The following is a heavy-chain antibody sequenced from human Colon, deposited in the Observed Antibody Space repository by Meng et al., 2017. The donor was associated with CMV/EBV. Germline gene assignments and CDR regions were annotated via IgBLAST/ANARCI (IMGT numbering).Heavy chain of an antibody. CDR1: GYNFTTYW. J-gene: IGHJ3*02. Sequence: GESLKISCKYSGYNFTTYWIAWVRQMPGKGLELMGVIYPGDSNIRYSPSFQGQVTISADKSISTAYLQWSSLKASDSAMYYCARADVRGDPFDMWPRDKGHRLL. CDR2: IYPGDSNI. D-gene: IGHD3-10*02. V-gene: IGHV5-51*01. CDR3: ARADVRGDPFDM.